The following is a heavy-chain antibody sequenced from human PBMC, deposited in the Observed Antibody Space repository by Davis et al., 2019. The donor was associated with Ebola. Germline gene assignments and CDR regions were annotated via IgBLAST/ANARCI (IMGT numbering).Heavy chain of an antibody. D-gene: IGHD5-18*01. CDR3: ATTRGYNYGPGWLDP. CDR1: GYTFTDYA. J-gene: IGHJ5*02. Sequence: AASVKVSCKASGYTFTDYAIHWVRQAPGQTLEWMGWVNTDSGYTKYSQKFQGRVTFTRDTSANTAYMELSSLRSEDTAVYYGATTRGYNYGPGWLDPWGQGSLVTVSS. V-gene: IGHV1-3*04. CDR2: VNTDSGYT.